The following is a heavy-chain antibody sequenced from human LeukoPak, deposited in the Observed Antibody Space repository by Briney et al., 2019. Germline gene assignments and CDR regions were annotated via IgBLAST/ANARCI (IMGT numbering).Heavy chain of an antibody. CDR3: VRDPWGSRGY. J-gene: IGHJ4*01. V-gene: IGHV3-11*01. D-gene: IGHD2-2*01. CDR2: ISDSGSTI. CDR1: GFSFSDYY. Sequence: GGSLRLSCAASGFSFSDYYMSWIRQAPGKGPEWVSHISDSGSTINYADSVKGRFTISRDNTKKSLFLQMNSLRAEDTAVYYCVRDPWGSRGYWGHGTLVTVSS.